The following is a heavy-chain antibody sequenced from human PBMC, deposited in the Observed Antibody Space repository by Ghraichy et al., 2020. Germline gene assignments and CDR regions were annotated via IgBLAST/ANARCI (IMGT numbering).Heavy chain of an antibody. Sequence: SETLSLTCAVYGGSFSGYYWYWICQPPGKGLEWIGEVNHGGSRNYNSSPKSRVTISIDTSKNHCSLKLSSVTVADTAVYYCATREGTNWMLDYCSQGTLVTGFS. J-gene: IGHJ4*02. V-gene: IGHV4-34*01. CDR2: VNHGGSR. D-gene: IGHD1-1*01. CDR3: ATREGTNWMLDY. CDR1: GGSFSGYY.